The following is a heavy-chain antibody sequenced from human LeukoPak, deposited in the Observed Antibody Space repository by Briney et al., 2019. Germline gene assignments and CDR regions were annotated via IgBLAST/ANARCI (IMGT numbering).Heavy chain of an antibody. CDR1: GGSMRGSNFY. CDR3: ARGYCSGSSCYSYYYYNYMDV. D-gene: IGHD2-15*01. Sequence: SETLSLTCTVSGGSMRGSNFYWGWIRQPPGKGLEWIGSIHYSGSTNYNPSLKSRVTISVDTSKNQFSLKLSSVTAADTAVYYCARGYCSGSSCYSYYYYNYMDVWGKGTTVTVSS. J-gene: IGHJ6*03. V-gene: IGHV4-39*07. CDR2: IHYSGST.